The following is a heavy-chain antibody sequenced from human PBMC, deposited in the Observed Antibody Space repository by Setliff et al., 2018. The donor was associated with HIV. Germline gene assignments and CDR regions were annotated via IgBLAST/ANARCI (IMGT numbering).Heavy chain of an antibody. V-gene: IGHV4-39*07. D-gene: IGHD2-8*01. Sequence: SSETLSLTCTVSGGSIGSNSFYNNFYWGWLRQAPGKGLEWIGSIYTSGSTNYNPSLKSRVTISVDTSKNQFSLKMNSATAADTALYYCVRDAEGVAAGAIYFYMDVWGKGTTVTVSS. CDR2: IYTSGST. J-gene: IGHJ6*03. CDR1: GGSIGSNSFY. CDR3: VRDAEGVAAGAIYFYMDV.